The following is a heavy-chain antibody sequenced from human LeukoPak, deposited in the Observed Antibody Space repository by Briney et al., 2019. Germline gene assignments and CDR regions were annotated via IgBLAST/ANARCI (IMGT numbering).Heavy chain of an antibody. Sequence: SETLSLTCAVYGGSFSGYYWSWIRQPPGKGLEWIGEINHSGSTNYNPSLKSRVTISVDTSKNQFSLKLSSVTAADTAVYYCAREATVTTIWFDPWGQGTLVTVSS. D-gene: IGHD4-17*01. J-gene: IGHJ5*02. V-gene: IGHV4-34*01. CDR1: GGSFSGYY. CDR3: AREATVTTIWFDP. CDR2: INHSGST.